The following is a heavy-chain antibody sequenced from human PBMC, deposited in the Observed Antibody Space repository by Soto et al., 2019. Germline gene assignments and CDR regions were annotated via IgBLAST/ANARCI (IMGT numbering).Heavy chain of an antibody. CDR3: ARGHYGLDV. J-gene: IGHJ6*02. Sequence: GGTLRLSCAASGFTFSDWYMSWIRQAPGKGLEWVSYISPTGTNADYADSVKGRFTISRDNGRNSLYLQMNGLRAEDTAVYYCARGHYGLDVWGQGTTVTVSS. V-gene: IGHV3-11*06. CDR1: GFTFSDWY. CDR2: ISPTGTNA.